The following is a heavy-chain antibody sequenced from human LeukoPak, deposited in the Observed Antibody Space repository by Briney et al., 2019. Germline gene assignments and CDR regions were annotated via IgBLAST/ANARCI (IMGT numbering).Heavy chain of an antibody. Sequence: PSETLSLTCTVSGGSISSSSYYWGWIRQPPGKGLEWIGSIYYSGSTYYNPSLKSRVTISVDTSKNQYSLKLSSVTAADTAVYYCAENRRPSYWGQGTLVTVSS. J-gene: IGHJ4*02. CDR2: IYYSGST. CDR1: GGSISSSSYY. CDR3: AENRRPSY. V-gene: IGHV4-39*01.